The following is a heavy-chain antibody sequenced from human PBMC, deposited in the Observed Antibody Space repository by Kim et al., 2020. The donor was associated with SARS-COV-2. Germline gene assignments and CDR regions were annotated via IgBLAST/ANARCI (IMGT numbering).Heavy chain of an antibody. J-gene: IGHJ4*02. D-gene: IGHD3-22*01. CDR3: VRRYYDSSGYYYFDN. V-gene: IGHV3-74*01. CDR1: GFSLINYW. Sequence: GGSLRLSCAASGFSLINYWMHWVRQAPGKGLVWVSRINGDGSSTSYADSVKGRFTISRDSAKNTLYLQMNSLRVEDTALYYWVRRYYDSSGYYYFDNWGQGTPVTVSS. CDR2: INGDGSST.